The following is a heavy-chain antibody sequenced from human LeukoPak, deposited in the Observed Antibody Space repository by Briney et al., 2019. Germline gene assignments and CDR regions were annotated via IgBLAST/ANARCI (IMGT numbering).Heavy chain of an antibody. D-gene: IGHD3-22*01. CDR1: GFTFSSYA. Sequence: PGRSLRLSCAASGFTFSSYAMHWVRQAPGKGLGWVAVISYDGSNKYYADSVKGRFTISRDNSKNTLYLQMNSLRAEDTAVYYCARDVAESSGYTYYFDYWGQGTLVTVSS. CDR2: ISYDGSNK. CDR3: ARDVAESSGYTYYFDY. J-gene: IGHJ4*02. V-gene: IGHV3-30*01.